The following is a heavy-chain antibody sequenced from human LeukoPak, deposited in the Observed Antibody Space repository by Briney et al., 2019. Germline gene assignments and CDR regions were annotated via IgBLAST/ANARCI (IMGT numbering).Heavy chain of an antibody. V-gene: IGHV3-66*01. D-gene: IGHD6-19*01. Sequence: GGSLRLSCAASGVTFSSNYMSWVRRAPGKGLEWVSVIYSGGSTYYSDSVKGRFTISRDNSKSTLYLQMNSLRVEDTAVYYCARGIAVADTGFFDYWGQGTLVTVSS. CDR3: ARGIAVADTGFFDY. CDR2: IYSGGST. J-gene: IGHJ4*02. CDR1: GVTFSSNY.